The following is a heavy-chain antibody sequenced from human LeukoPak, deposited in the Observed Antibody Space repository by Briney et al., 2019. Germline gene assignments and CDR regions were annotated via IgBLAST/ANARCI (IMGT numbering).Heavy chain of an antibody. CDR2: IIPIFGTA. V-gene: IGHV1-69*05. CDR3: ASFLSSDYDSSGYYGGLGDY. CDR1: GGTFSSYA. Sequence: GASVKVSCKASGGTFSSYAISWVRQAPGQGLEWMGGIIPIFGTANYAQKFQGRVTITTDESTSTAYMELSGLRSEDTAVYYCASFLSSDYDSSGYYGGLGDYWGQGTLVTVSS. D-gene: IGHD3-22*01. J-gene: IGHJ4*02.